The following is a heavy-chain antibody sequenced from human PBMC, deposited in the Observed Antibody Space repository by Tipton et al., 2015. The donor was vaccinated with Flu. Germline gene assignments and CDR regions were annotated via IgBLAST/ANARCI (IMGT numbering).Heavy chain of an antibody. Sequence: QLVQSGPEVKKPGASVKVSCKASGYTFPSYGISWVRQAPGQGLEGMGGFSAYNGNGIYAQKFQGRVTMTTDTSTSAADMELRSLRTDDTAVYYCARGEFPARTIDAFDIWGQGTMVTVSS. CDR1: GYTFPSYG. D-gene: IGHD3-10*01. CDR3: ARGEFPARTIDAFDI. J-gene: IGHJ3*02. CDR2: FSAYNGNG. V-gene: IGHV1-18*01.